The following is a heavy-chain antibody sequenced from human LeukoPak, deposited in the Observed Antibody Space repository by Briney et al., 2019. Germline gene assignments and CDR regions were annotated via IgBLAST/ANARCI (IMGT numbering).Heavy chain of an antibody. CDR2: ISSSSSYI. V-gene: IGHV3-21*01. J-gene: IGHJ4*02. D-gene: IGHD6-19*01. CDR3: ARQSSGWYRY. Sequence: GGSLRLSCAASGFTFSSYSMTWVRQAPGKGLEWVSSISSSSSYIYYADSVKGRFTISRDNAKNSLYLQMNSLRAEDTAVYYCARQSSGWYRYWGQGTLVTVSS. CDR1: GFTFSSYS.